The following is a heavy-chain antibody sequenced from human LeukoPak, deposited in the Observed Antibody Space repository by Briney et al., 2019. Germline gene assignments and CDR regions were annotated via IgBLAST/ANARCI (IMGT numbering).Heavy chain of an antibody. V-gene: IGHV1-2*02. D-gene: IGHD6-6*01. CDR2: INPNSGGT. J-gene: IGHJ4*02. CDR3: ARAFQGNTAARPIDY. CDR1: GYTFTGYY. Sequence: ASVKVSCKASGYTFTGYYMHWVRQAPGQGLEWMGWINPNSGGTNYAQKFQGRVTMTRDTSISTAYMELSRLRSDDTAVYYCARAFQGNTAARPIDYWGQGTLVTVSS.